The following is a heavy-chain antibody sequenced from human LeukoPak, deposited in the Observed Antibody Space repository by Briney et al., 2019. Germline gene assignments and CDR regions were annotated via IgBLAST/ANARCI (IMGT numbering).Heavy chain of an antibody. V-gene: IGHV3-30*03. J-gene: IGHJ4*02. CDR2: VSFDGSSN. Sequence: PGGSLRLSCAASGFTFGSYVMHWVRQAPGKGLEWVAVVSFDGSSNYYADSVVGRFTISRDNSKSTLYLQMNSLKTGDTAVYYCATDGYCSAGSCYSYDNWGQGTLVTVSP. D-gene: IGHD2-15*01. CDR1: GFTFGSYV. CDR3: ATDGYCSAGSCYSYDN.